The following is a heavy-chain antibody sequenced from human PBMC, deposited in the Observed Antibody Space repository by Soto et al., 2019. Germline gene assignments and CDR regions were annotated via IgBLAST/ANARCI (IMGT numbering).Heavy chain of an antibody. J-gene: IGHJ4*02. D-gene: IGHD2-2*01. CDR1: GFSTRTCGVG. V-gene: IGHV2-5*01. CDR3: AHIAGYCSSTSCYAFDY. CDR2: ICWNDDK. Sequence: GPPLVNPTQTLTLTCTFSGFSTRTCGVGVGWIRQPPGKALEWLALICWNDDKRYSPSLKSRLTITKDTSKNQVVLTMTNMDPVDTATYYCAHIAGYCSSTSCYAFDYWGQGTLVNVSS.